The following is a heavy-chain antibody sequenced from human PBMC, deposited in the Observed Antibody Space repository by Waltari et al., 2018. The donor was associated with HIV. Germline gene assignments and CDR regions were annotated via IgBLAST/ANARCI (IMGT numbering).Heavy chain of an antibody. CDR2: IKQDGSEK. J-gene: IGHJ5*02. D-gene: IGHD1-26*01. CDR3: AKYSGSYWGAHNWFDP. V-gene: IGHV3-7*01. CDR1: GFPCVFSG. Sequence: EVQLVEPGGGWVEPGGCLRLPCGAPGFPCVFSGRGWLRQAPGKGLEWVANIKQDGSEKHYADSVRGRFTISRDNTKNSLYLQMNSLRAEDTAVYYCAKYSGSYWGAHNWFDPWGQGTLVTVSS.